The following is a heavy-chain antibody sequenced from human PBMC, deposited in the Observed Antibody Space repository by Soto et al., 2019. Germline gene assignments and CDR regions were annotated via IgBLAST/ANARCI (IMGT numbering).Heavy chain of an antibody. Sequence: PGGSLRLSCAASGFTFSSYGMHWVRQAPGKGLEWVAVISYDGSNKYYAESVKGRFTISRDNSKNTLYLQMNSLRAEDTAVYYCAKDHDYYFDYWGQGTLVTVSS. V-gene: IGHV3-30*18. CDR1: GFTFSSYG. CDR2: ISYDGSNK. CDR3: AKDHDYYFDY. D-gene: IGHD3-16*01. J-gene: IGHJ4*02.